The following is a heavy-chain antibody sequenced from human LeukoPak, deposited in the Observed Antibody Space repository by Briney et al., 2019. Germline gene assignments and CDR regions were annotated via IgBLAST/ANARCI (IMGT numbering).Heavy chain of an antibody. CDR1: GYTFSGYY. J-gene: IGHJ4*02. Sequence: GASVKVSCKASGYTFSGYYIHWVRQAPGQGLEWMGWINTNSGGTNYAQKFQGRVAMTRGTSITTAYMELSRLRSDDTAVYYCARVLQDDYVWGTYRPFDYWGQGTLVTVSP. CDR2: INTNSGGT. D-gene: IGHD3-16*02. CDR3: ARVLQDDYVWGTYRPFDY. V-gene: IGHV1-2*02.